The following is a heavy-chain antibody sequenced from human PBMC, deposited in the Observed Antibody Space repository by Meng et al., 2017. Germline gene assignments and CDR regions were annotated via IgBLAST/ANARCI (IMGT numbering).Heavy chain of an antibody. CDR3: ARARDGYNQRPFDY. CDR1: GVSISSYY. D-gene: IGHD5-24*01. CDR2: IYYSGRT. Sequence: GSLRLSCTVSGVSISSYYWSWVRQPPGKGLEWIGSIYYSGRTYYNPSLNSRVTISVDTSKNQFSLKLNSVTAADTAVYYCARARDGYNQRPFDYWGQGTLVTVSS. J-gene: IGHJ4*02. V-gene: IGHV4-59*01.